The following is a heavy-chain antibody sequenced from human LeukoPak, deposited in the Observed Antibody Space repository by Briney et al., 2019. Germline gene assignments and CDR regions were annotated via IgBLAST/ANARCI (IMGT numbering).Heavy chain of an antibody. D-gene: IGHD6-19*01. CDR3: ARPIAVAGRGWGAFDI. Sequence: PSETLSLTCTVSGGSISSYYWSWIRQPPGKGLEWIGYIYYSGSTNYNPSLKSRVTISVDTSKNQFSLELSSVTAADTAVYYCARPIAVAGRGWGAFDIWGQGTMVTVSS. J-gene: IGHJ3*02. CDR2: IYYSGST. CDR1: GGSISSYY. V-gene: IGHV4-59*08.